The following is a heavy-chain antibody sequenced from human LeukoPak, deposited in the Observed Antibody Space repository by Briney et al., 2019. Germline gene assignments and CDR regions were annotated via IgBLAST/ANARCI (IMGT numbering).Heavy chain of an antibody. CDR3: AREGGDIVVVVAATTSNWFDP. Sequence: SSVKVSCKASGGTFSSYAISWVRQAPGQGLEWMGGIIPILGIANYAQKFQGRVTITADKSTSTAYMELSSLRSEDTAVYYCAREGGDIVVVVAATTSNWFDPWGQGTLVTVSS. V-gene: IGHV1-69*04. CDR1: GGTFSSYA. J-gene: IGHJ5*02. CDR2: IIPILGIA. D-gene: IGHD2-15*01.